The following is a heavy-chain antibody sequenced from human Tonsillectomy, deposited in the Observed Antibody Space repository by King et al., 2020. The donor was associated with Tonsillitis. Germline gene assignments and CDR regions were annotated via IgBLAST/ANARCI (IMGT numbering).Heavy chain of an antibody. CDR3: ATGRYSGYSGYFDY. CDR1: GGSISSGGYY. J-gene: IGHJ4*02. CDR2: IYYSGST. V-gene: IGHV4-31*03. D-gene: IGHD5-12*01. Sequence: QLQESGPGLVKPSQTLSLTCTVSGGSISSGGYYWSWIRQHPGKGLEWIGYIYYSGSTHYNPSLKSRVTISVDTSKNQFSLKLSSVTAADTSVYYCATGRYSGYSGYFDYWGQGTLVTVSS.